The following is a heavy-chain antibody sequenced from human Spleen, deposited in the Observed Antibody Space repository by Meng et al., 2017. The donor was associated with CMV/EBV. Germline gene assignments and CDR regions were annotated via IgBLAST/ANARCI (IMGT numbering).Heavy chain of an antibody. CDR1: GGTFSSYT. J-gene: IGHJ4*02. CDR2: IIPILGVA. V-gene: IGHV1-69*02. CDR3: ARAHICSSTSCYEDY. Sequence: SVKVSCKASGGTFSSYTISWVRQAPGQGLEWMGRIIPILGVANYAQNFQGRVTISADKSTSTAYMELSSLRSEDTAVYYCARAHICSSTSCYEDYWGQGTLVTVSS. D-gene: IGHD2-2*01.